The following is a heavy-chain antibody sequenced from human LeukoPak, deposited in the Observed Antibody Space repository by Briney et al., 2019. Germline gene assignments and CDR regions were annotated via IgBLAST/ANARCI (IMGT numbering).Heavy chain of an antibody. Sequence: GSLRLSCAASGFTFSDYYMSWIRQAPGKGLEWVSYISSSGSTIYYADSAKGRFTISRDNAKNSLYLQMNSLRAEDTAVYYCARDMRSRVTIHLFVYYMDVWGKGTTVTVSS. J-gene: IGHJ6*03. CDR2: ISSSGSTI. CDR1: GFTFSDYY. CDR3: ARDMRSRVTIHLFVYYMDV. D-gene: IGHD3-9*01. V-gene: IGHV3-11*01.